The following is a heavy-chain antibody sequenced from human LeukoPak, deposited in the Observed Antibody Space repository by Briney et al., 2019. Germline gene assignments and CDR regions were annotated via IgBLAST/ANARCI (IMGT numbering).Heavy chain of an antibody. CDR2: INPVSGDT. J-gene: IGHJ5*02. V-gene: IGHV1-2*02. Sequence: ASVKVSCKASGYTFTGYYLHWVRQAPGQGLEWMGWINPVSGDTNYLQKFQGRVTMTRDTSISTAYMELSRLSSDDTAVYYCTRDLLGGSGTFDPWGQGTLVTVSS. D-gene: IGHD3-10*01. CDR3: TRDLLGGSGTFDP. CDR1: GYTFTGYY.